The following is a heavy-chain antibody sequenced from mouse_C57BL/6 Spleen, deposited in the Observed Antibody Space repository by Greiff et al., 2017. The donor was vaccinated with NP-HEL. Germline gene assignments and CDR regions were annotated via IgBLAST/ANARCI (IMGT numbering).Heavy chain of an antibody. CDR1: GFTFSSYA. V-gene: IGHV5-9-1*02. D-gene: IGHD1-1*01. CDR3: TRETITTVVATEYFDV. J-gene: IGHJ1*03. Sequence: EVQLVESGEGLVKPGGSLKLSCAASGFTFSSYAMSWVRQTPEKRLEWVAYISSGGDYIYYADTVKGRFTISRDNARNTLYLQMSSLKSEDTAMYYCTRETITTVVATEYFDVWGTGTTVTVSS. CDR2: ISSGGDYI.